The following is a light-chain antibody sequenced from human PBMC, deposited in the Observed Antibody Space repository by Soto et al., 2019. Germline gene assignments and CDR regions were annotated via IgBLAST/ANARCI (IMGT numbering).Light chain of an antibody. Sequence: DIQMTQSPSTLSASVGDRVTIACRASQSISSWLAWYQQKPGKATKLLIYKASILESGVQSRFSGSGSGTEFTLTISSLQPDDFATYYCQQYNTLWTFGQGTKVEIK. CDR2: KAS. CDR1: QSISSW. J-gene: IGKJ1*01. CDR3: QQYNTLWT. V-gene: IGKV1-5*03.